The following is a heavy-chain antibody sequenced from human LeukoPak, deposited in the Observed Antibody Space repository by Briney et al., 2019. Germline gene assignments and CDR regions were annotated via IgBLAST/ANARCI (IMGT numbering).Heavy chain of an antibody. V-gene: IGHV3-66*01. CDR1: AFTFSNYE. CDR3: ASTRDYGGNFYYFEY. J-gene: IGHJ4*02. CDR2: IYSGGTP. Sequence: PGGSLRLSCEASAFTFSNYEMSWVRQAPGKGLEWVSVIYSGGTPFYPDPVKGRFTISRDISKNTVYLQMNSLRAEDTAVYYCASTRDYGGNFYYFEYWGQGTLVTVSS. D-gene: IGHD4-23*01.